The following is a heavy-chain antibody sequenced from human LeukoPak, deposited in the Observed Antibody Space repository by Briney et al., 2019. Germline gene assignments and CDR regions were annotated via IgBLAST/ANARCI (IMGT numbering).Heavy chain of an antibody. J-gene: IGHJ4*02. D-gene: IGHD3-22*01. V-gene: IGHV4-39*01. CDR1: GGSISSSNYY. CDR3: ARLPSGYHFDY. CDR2: IYYTGST. Sequence: PSETLSLTCTVSGGSISSSNYYWGRIRQSPGKDLEWVGTIYYTGSTYYNPSLRSRVTISVDTSKNQFSLQLSSVTAADTAVYYCARLPSGYHFDYWGQGTLVTVSS.